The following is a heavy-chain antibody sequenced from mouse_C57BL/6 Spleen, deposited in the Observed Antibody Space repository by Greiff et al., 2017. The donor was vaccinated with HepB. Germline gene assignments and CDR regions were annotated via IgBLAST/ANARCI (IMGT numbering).Heavy chain of an antibody. D-gene: IGHD1-1*01. CDR3: ARGNYVLYAMDY. CDR1: GYAFSSSW. V-gene: IGHV1-82*01. Sequence: QVQLKESGPELVKPGASVKISCKASGYAFSSSWMNWVKQRPGKGLEWIGRIYPGDGDTNYNGKFKGKATLTADKSSSTAYMQLSSLTSEDSAVYFGARGNYVLYAMDYWGQGTSVTVSS. J-gene: IGHJ4*01. CDR2: IYPGDGDT.